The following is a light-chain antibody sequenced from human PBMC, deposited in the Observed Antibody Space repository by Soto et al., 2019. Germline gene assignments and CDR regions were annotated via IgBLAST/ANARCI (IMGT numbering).Light chain of an antibody. Sequence: DIVMTQSPDSLAVSLGERSTINCKSSQSVLYSSNNKNYLAWYQQKPGQPPKLLIYWASTRESGVPDRFSGSRSGTDFTLTISNLQAEDVAVYYCQQYYSSPRTFGQGTKLEIK. CDR1: QSVLYSSNNKNY. V-gene: IGKV4-1*01. J-gene: IGKJ2*01. CDR2: WAS. CDR3: QQYYSSPRT.